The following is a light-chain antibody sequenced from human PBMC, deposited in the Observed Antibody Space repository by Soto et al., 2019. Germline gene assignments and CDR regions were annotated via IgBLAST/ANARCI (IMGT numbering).Light chain of an antibody. Sequence: IVLTQSPGPLSLSPGERATLSCRARQSVRSNSLSWYQQKPGQAPTLFIYGASTRATGIPDRFSGSGSGTDFTLTISRLEPEDFAVYYCQQQGRSWITFGQGTRLEIK. V-gene: IGKV3-20*01. J-gene: IGKJ5*01. CDR3: QQQGRSWIT. CDR1: QSVRSNS. CDR2: GAS.